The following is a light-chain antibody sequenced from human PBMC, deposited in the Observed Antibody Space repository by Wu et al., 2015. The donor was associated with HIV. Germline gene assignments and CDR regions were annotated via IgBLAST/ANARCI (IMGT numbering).Light chain of an antibody. CDR2: GAS. J-gene: IGKJ3*01. CDR3: QQYGSFPLT. CDR1: QSVSSN. Sequence: EIVMTQSPATLSVSPGERATLSCRASQSVSSNLAWYQQKPGQAPRLLIYGASTRAAGIPARFSGSGSGTDFTLTINRLEPEDFAVYFCQQYGSFPLTFGPGTKVDIK. V-gene: IGKV3-15*01.